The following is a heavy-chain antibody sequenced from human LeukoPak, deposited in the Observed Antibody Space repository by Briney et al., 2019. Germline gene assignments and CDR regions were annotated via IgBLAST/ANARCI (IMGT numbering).Heavy chain of an antibody. D-gene: IGHD3-22*01. V-gene: IGHV3-23*01. CDR2: ISGGGVAI. CDR1: GFIFSNYE. CDR3: AKDGFDYYDSSGYYYFNY. Sequence: PGGSLRLSCAASGFIFSNYEMNWVRQTPGKGLEWVSAISGGGVAIYYADSVKGRFTISRDNSKNTLYLQMNSLRAEDTTVYYCAKDGFDYYDSSGYYYFNYWGQGTLVTVSS. J-gene: IGHJ4*02.